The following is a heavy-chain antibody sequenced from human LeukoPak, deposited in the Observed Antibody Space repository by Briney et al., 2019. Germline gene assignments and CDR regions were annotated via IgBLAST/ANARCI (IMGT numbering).Heavy chain of an antibody. J-gene: IGHJ4*02. CDR3: AKDQGTYGYFDY. D-gene: IGHD1-1*01. CDR1: GFTFSSYG. Sequence: GGSLRLSCAASGFTFSSYGMHWVRQAPGKGLEWVAVISYDGSNKYYADSVKGRFTISRDNSKNTLYLQMNSLRAEDTAVYYCAKDQGTYGYFDYWGQGTLVTVSS. CDR2: ISYDGSNK. V-gene: IGHV3-30*18.